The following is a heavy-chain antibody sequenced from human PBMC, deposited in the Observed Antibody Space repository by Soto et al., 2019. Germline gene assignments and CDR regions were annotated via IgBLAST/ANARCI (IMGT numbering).Heavy chain of an antibody. CDR3: ASGFPGYSSRREGN. CDR1: GGSFSGYY. V-gene: IGHV4-34*01. D-gene: IGHD6-13*01. J-gene: IGHJ4*02. Sequence: SQTLSLTCAVYGGSFSGYYWSWIRQPPGKGLEWIGEINHSGSTNYNPSLKSRVTISVDTSKNQFSLKLSSVTAADTAVYYCASGFPGYSSRREGNWGQGTL. CDR2: INHSGST.